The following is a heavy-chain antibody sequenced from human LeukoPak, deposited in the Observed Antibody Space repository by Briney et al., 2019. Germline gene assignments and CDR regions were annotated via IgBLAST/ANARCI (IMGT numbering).Heavy chain of an antibody. CDR3: ARYSSSWSLAFDI. Sequence: PSETLSLTCTVSGGSISSGDYYWSWIRQPPGKGLEWIGYIYYSGSTYYNPSLKSRVTISVDTSKNQFSPKLSSVTAADTAVYYCARYSSSWSLAFDIWGQGTMDTVSS. V-gene: IGHV4-30-4*08. CDR2: IYYSGST. J-gene: IGHJ3*02. D-gene: IGHD6-13*01. CDR1: GGSISSGDYY.